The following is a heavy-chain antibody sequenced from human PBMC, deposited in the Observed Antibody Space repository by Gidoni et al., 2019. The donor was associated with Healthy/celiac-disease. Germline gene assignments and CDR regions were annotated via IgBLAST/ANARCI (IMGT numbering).Heavy chain of an antibody. CDR1: GGSISSSRYY. Sequence: QLQLQASGPGLVKPSETLSLTCTVSGGSISSSRYYWGWIRQPPGKGREWIGSIYYRGSTYYNPSLKSRVTISVDTSKNQFSLKLSSVTAADTAVYYCAPYYYDSSGYSGADYFDDWGQGTLVTVSS. V-gene: IGHV4-39*01. J-gene: IGHJ4*02. D-gene: IGHD3-22*01. CDR3: APYYYDSSGYSGADYFDD. CDR2: IYYRGST.